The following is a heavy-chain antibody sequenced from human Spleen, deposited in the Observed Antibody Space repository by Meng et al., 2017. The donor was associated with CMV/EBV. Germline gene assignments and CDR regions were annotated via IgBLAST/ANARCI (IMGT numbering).Heavy chain of an antibody. CDR1: GGSISSSSYY. D-gene: IGHD3-10*01. CDR3: ARSYYGSWSYYVDY. V-gene: IGHV4-39*07. J-gene: IGHJ4*02. Sequence: SETLSLTCTVSGGSISSSSYYWGWTRQPPGKGLEWIGSIYYSGSTNYNPSLKSRVTISVDTCKNQFSLKLSSVTAADTAVYYCARSYYGSWSYYVDYWGQGTLVTVSS. CDR2: IYYSGST.